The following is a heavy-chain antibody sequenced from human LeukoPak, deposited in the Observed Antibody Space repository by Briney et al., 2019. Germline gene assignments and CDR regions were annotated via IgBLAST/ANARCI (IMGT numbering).Heavy chain of an antibody. CDR2: ISGSGGST. J-gene: IGHJ5*02. Sequence: GGSLRLSCAASGFTFSSYDMRWVRQAPGKGLEWVSAISGSGGSTYYADSVKGRFTISRDNSKNTLYLQMNSLRAEDTAVYYCARNQGVRGVNWFDPWGQGTLVTVSS. CDR1: GFTFSSYD. V-gene: IGHV3-23*01. CDR3: ARNQGVRGVNWFDP. D-gene: IGHD3-10*01.